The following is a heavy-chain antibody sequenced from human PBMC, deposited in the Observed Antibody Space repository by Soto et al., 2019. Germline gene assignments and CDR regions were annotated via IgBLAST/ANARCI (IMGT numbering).Heavy chain of an antibody. V-gene: IGHV4-59*11. CDR1: GGSISNHY. J-gene: IGHJ4*02. Sequence: SETLSLTCTVSGGSISNHYWSWIRQPPGKGLEWIGYIYYNGNTNYNPSLKSRVTMSVDTSKTQFSLKLSSVTAADTAVYYCARDSSRAGYSYEFDEWGLGTLVTVSS. CDR3: ARDSSRAGYSYEFDE. D-gene: IGHD5-18*01. CDR2: IYYNGNT.